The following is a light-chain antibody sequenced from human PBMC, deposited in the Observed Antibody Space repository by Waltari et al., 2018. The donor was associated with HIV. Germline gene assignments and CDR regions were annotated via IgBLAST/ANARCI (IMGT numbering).Light chain of an antibody. Sequence: EIVLTQSPGTLSLSPGERVTLSCRASQSVSSSYLAWYQKKPGQAPRLLIYGASSRATGIPDRFSGSGSGTDFTLTISRLEPEDFAVYYCQQYATSPLTFGGGTKVEIK. J-gene: IGKJ4*01. CDR1: QSVSSSY. CDR2: GAS. CDR3: QQYATSPLT. V-gene: IGKV3-20*01.